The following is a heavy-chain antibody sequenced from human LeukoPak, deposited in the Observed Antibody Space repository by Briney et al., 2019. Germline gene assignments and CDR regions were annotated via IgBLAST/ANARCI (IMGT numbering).Heavy chain of an antibody. CDR3: ARNPVYGSGSYIGGQFDY. V-gene: IGHV3-30*04. CDR1: GFTFSSYA. J-gene: IGHJ4*02. D-gene: IGHD3-10*01. CDR2: ISYDGSNK. Sequence: PGRSLRLSCAASGFTFSSYAMHWVRQAPGKGLEWVAVISYDGSNKYYADSVKGRFTISRDNSKNTLYLQMNSLRAEDTAVYYCARNPVYGSGSYIGGQFDYWGQGTLVTVSS.